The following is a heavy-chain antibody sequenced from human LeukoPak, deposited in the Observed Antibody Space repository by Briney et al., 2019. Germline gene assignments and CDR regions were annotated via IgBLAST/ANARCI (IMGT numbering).Heavy chain of an antibody. Sequence: SETLSLTCAVYGGSFSGYYWSWIRQPPGKGLEWIGEINHSGSTNYNPSLKSRVTISVDTSKNQFSLKLSSVTAADTAVYYCARGIYYDSSGPDYWGQGTLVTVFS. D-gene: IGHD3-22*01. CDR3: ARGIYYDSSGPDY. V-gene: IGHV4-34*01. CDR2: INHSGST. J-gene: IGHJ4*02. CDR1: GGSFSGYY.